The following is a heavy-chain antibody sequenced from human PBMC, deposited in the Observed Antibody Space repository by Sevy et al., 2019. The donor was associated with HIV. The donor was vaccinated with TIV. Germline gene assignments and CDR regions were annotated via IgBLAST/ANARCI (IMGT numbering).Heavy chain of an antibody. D-gene: IGHD2-2*01. Sequence: GGSLRLSCAVSGFTFSGYAMNWVRQAPGKGLEWVSAINGKGRSTHYADSVEGRFTISRDNSKNTLYLQMNSLRAEDTAVYYCAKTIDSGGGVVPAANYFYHGMDVWGQGTTVTVSS. CDR3: AKTIDSGGGVVPAANYFYHGMDV. CDR1: GFTFSGYA. CDR2: INGKGRST. J-gene: IGHJ6*02. V-gene: IGHV3-23*01.